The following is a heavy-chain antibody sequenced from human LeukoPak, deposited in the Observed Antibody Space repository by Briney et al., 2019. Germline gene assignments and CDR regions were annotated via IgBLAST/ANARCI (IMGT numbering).Heavy chain of an antibody. V-gene: IGHV4-59*01. Sequence: SETLSLTCTVSGGSISSYYWSWIRQPPGKGLEWIGYIYYSGSTNYNPSLKSRVTISVDTSKNQFSLKLSSVTAADTAVYYCARVIAAAGFWFDPWGQGTLVTVSS. CDR1: GGSISSYY. CDR2: IYYSGST. D-gene: IGHD6-13*01. J-gene: IGHJ5*02. CDR3: ARVIAAAGFWFDP.